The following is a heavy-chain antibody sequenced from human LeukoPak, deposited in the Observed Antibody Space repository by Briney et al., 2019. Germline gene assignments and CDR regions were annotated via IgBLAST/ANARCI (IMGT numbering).Heavy chain of an antibody. J-gene: IGHJ4*02. V-gene: IGHV3-23*01. CDR1: GFTFSSYA. D-gene: IGHD3-10*01. Sequence: GGPLRLSCAASGFTFSSYAMSWVRQAPGKGLEWVSAISGSGGSTYYADSVKGRFTISRDNSKNTLYLQMNSLRAEDTAVYYCANIARGRYYFDYWGQGTLVTVSS. CDR3: ANIARGRYYFDY. CDR2: ISGSGGST.